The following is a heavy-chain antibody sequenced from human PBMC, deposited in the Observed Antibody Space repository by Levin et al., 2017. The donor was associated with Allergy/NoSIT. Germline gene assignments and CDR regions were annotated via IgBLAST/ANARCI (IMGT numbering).Heavy chain of an antibody. CDR3: ARAEDIVVVPAAIPGFDP. Sequence: PSETLSLTCTVSGGSISSGGYYWSWIRQHPGKGLEWIGYIYYSGSTYYNPSLKSRVTISVDTSKNQFSLKLSSVTAADTAVYYCARAEDIVVVPAAIPGFDPWGQGTLVTVSS. V-gene: IGHV4-31*03. CDR2: IYYSGST. J-gene: IGHJ5*02. CDR1: GGSISSGGYY. D-gene: IGHD2-2*01.